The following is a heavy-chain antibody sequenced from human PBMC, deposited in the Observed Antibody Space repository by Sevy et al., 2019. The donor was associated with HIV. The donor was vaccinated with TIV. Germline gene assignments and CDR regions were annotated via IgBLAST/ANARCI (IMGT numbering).Heavy chain of an antibody. V-gene: IGHV4-4*02. Sequence: SETLSLTCAVSGGSISSVNWWHWVRQPPGKGLEWIGEIYHSGYTNYNPSLKSRVTISVDNSKNQFSLNLNSVTAADTTVYYCARGVETPRGFDPWGQGSLVTVSS. D-gene: IGHD2-15*01. CDR1: GGSISSVNW. J-gene: IGHJ5*02. CDR3: ARGVETPRGFDP. CDR2: IYHSGYT.